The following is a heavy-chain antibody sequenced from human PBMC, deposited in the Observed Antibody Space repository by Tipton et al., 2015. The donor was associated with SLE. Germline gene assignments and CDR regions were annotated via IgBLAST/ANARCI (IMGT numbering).Heavy chain of an antibody. CDR1: DASISSHY. Sequence: TLSLTCTASDASISSHYWSWIRQPAGKGLEWIGRIYSSGSTNYNPSLESRVTMSVDTSKNQFTLRLTSVAAADTTVYYCVGSSGYYTSYAMDVWGQGTTVTVSS. D-gene: IGHD3-3*01. CDR3: VGSSGYYTSYAMDV. J-gene: IGHJ6*02. V-gene: IGHV4-4*07. CDR2: IYSSGST.